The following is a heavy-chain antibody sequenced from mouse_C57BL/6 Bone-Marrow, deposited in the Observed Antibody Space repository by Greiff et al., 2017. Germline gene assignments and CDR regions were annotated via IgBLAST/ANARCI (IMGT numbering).Heavy chain of an antibody. J-gene: IGHJ2*01. CDR3: ARSPLYGSSPNFDY. V-gene: IGHV2-9-1*01. D-gene: IGHD1-1*01. CDR1: GFSLTSYA. CDR2: IWTGGGT. Sequence: VKLVESGPGLVAPSQSLSITCTVSGFSLTSYAISWVRQPPGKGLEWLGVIWTGGGTNYNSALKSRLSISKDNSKSQVFLKMNSLQTDDTARYYCARSPLYGSSPNFDYWGQGTTLTVSS.